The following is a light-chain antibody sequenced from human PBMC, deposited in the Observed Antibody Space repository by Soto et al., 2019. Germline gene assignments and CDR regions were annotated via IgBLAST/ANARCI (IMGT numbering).Light chain of an antibody. Sequence: DIQMTQSPSTLSASVGDRVTITCRASQSISTWLAWYQQKPGKAPKLLIYMASTLESGVPSRFSGSGSGTEFTLTISSLQPDEFATYYCQQYDSNSPFGQGTKLEIK. V-gene: IGKV1-5*03. J-gene: IGKJ2*01. CDR2: MAS. CDR3: QQYDSNSP. CDR1: QSISTW.